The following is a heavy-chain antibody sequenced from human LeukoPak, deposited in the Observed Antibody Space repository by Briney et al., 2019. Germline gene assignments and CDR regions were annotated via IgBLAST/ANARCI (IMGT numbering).Heavy chain of an antibody. V-gene: IGHV4-34*01. CDR3: ARGLSDSSGINLDY. Sequence: PSETLSLTCAVYGGSFNGYYWSWIRQPPGKGLEWIGEINHSGSTNYNPSLKSRVTISVDTSKNQFSLKLSSVTAADTAVYYCARGLSDSSGINLDYWGQGTLVTVSS. CDR1: GGSFNGYY. CDR2: INHSGST. D-gene: IGHD3-22*01. J-gene: IGHJ4*02.